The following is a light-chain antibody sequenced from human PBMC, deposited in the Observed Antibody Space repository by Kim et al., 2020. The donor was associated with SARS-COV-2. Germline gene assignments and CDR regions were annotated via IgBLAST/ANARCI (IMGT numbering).Light chain of an antibody. J-gene: IGKJ4*01. CDR1: QSVLYSSNNKSY. V-gene: IGKV4-1*01. CDR2: WAS. CDR3: QQYYSSNA. Sequence: DIVMTQSPDSLAVSLGERATINCKSSQSVLYSSNNKSYLAWYQQKSGQPPKLLIYWASTRQSGVPARFSGSGSGTDFTLTISSLQAEDVAVYYCQQYYSSNAFGGGTKVEIK.